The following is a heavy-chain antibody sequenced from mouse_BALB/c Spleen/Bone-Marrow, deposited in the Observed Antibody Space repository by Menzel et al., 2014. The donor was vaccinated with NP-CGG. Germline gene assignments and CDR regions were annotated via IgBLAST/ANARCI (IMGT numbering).Heavy chain of an antibody. V-gene: IGHV1-67*01. CDR3: AGEYPGYYSLDY. D-gene: IGHD5-2*01. Sequence: QVQLQQSGPELVRPGVSVKISCKGSGYTFTDYAMHWVKQSHTKSLEWIGVISTYSGNTNYNQKFKGKATMTVDKSSSTAYVELARLTSEDSAIYFCAGEYPGYYSLDYWGQGTSVTVSS. CDR2: ISTYSGNT. J-gene: IGHJ4*01. CDR1: GYTFTDYA.